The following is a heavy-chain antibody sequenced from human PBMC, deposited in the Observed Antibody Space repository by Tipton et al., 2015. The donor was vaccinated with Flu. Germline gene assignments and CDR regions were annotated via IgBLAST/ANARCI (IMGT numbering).Heavy chain of an antibody. CDR1: GGSISSHY. CDR2: IYYSGSI. J-gene: IGHJ3*02. CDR3: AREWGDAFDI. V-gene: IGHV4-59*11. D-gene: IGHD3-16*01. Sequence: GLVKPSETLSLTCTVSGGSISSHYWSWIRQPPGKGLEWIGYIYYSGSISYNPSLKSRVTISVDTSKNQFSLKLSSVTAADTAVYYCAREWGDAFDIWGQGTTVTVS.